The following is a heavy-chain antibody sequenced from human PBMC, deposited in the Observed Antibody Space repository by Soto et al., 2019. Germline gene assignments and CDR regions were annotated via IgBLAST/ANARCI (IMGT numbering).Heavy chain of an antibody. D-gene: IGHD4-17*01. J-gene: IGHJ4*02. CDR1: GGIFSSHS. CDR3: AREVGYGDFSAALLD. Sequence: VQLMQSGADVKQPGSSVKVSCKASGGIFSSHSINWVRQAPGQGLEWMGGIITLFGTANYAQNFQGRVTITADQSTSTAYMELNSLRSDDTAVYYCAREVGYGDFSAALLDWGQGTLVTVSS. CDR2: IITLFGTA. V-gene: IGHV1-69*01.